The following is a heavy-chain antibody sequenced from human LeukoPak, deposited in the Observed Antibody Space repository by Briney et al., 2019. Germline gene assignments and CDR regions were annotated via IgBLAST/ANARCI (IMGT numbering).Heavy chain of an antibody. CDR3: ARRIQGYYDRSGYDEGWFDP. D-gene: IGHD3-22*01. CDR2: IYHSGST. CDR1: GYSISSGYY. Sequence: SETLSLTCAVSGYSISSGYYWGWIRQPPGKGLEWIGSIYHSGSTYYNPSLKSRVTISVDTSKNQFSLKLSSVTAADTAVYYCARRIQGYYDRSGYDEGWFDPWGQGTLVTVSS. J-gene: IGHJ5*02. V-gene: IGHV4-38-2*01.